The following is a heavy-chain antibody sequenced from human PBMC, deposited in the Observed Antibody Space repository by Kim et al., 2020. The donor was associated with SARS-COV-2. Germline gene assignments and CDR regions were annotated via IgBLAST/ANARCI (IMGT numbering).Heavy chain of an antibody. D-gene: IGHD6-6*01. V-gene: IGHV4-34*01. J-gene: IGHJ5*02. CDR3: ARGVGWSIAKGGNRKGLINWFDP. Sequence: SETLSLTCAVYGGSFSGYYWSWIRQPPGKGLEWIGEINHSGSTNYNPSLKSRVTISVDTSKNQFSLKLSSVTAADTAVYYCARGVGWSIAKGGNRKGLINWFDPWGQGTLVTVSS. CDR2: INHSGST. CDR1: GGSFSGYY.